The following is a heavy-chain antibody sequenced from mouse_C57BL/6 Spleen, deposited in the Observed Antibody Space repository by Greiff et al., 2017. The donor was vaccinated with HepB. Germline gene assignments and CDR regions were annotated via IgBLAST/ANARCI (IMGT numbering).Heavy chain of an antibody. Sequence: EVKLQESGPGLVKPSQSLSLTCSVTGYSITSGYYWNWIRQFPGNKLEWMGYISYDGSNNYNPSLKNRISITRDTSKNQFFLKLNSVTTEDTATYYCARRGGTSFDYWGQGTTLTVSS. CDR1: GYSITSGYY. V-gene: IGHV3-6*01. D-gene: IGHD4-1*01. CDR2: ISYDGSN. CDR3: ARRGGTSFDY. J-gene: IGHJ2*01.